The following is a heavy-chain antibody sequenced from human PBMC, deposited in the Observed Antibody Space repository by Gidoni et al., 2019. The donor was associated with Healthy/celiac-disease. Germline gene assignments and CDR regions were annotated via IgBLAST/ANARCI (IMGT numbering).Heavy chain of an antibody. CDR1: GGSFSGYY. J-gene: IGHJ6*04. CDR2: INHSGST. Sequence: QVQLQQWGAGLLKPSETLSLTCAVHGGSFSGYYWSWVRQPPGKGLEWIGEINHSGSTNYNPSLKSRVTISVDTSKNQFSLKLSSVTAADTAVYYCARVRGTYYYYYGMDVWGKGTTVTVSS. CDR3: ARVRGTYYYYYGMDV. D-gene: IGHD1-1*01. V-gene: IGHV4-34*01.